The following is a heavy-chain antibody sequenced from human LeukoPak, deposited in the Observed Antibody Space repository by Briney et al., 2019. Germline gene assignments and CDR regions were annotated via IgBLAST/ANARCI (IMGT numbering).Heavy chain of an antibody. Sequence: KPGESLKISCKGSGYSFTTYWIGWVRQMPGKGLEWMGIIYPGDSDTRYSPSFQGQVTISADKSISTAYLQWSSLKASDTAMYYCARRSPDDFWSGYYYHDYWGQGTLVTVSS. D-gene: IGHD3-3*01. CDR1: GYSFTTYW. CDR3: ARRSPDDFWSGYYYHDY. CDR2: IYPGDSDT. V-gene: IGHV5-51*03. J-gene: IGHJ4*02.